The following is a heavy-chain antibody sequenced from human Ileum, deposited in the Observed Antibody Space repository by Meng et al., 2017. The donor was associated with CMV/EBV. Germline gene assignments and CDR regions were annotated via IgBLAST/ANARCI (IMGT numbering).Heavy chain of an antibody. CDR3: AKDLGGAFDI. CDR1: GFTFSSYG. V-gene: IGHV3-30*02. CDR2: IRYDGTNK. D-gene: IGHD1-26*01. Sequence: GGSLRLSCAASGFTFSSYGMHWVRQAPGKGLEWVAFIRYDGTNKYYGDSVKGRFTVSRDNSRNTLYLHMNSLRAEDTAFYYCAKDLGGAFDIWGQGTMVTVSS. J-gene: IGHJ3*02.